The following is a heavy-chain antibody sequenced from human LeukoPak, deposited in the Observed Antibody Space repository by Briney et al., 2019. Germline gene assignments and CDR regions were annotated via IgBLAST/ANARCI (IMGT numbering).Heavy chain of an antibody. J-gene: IGHJ4*02. V-gene: IGHV3-23*01. D-gene: IGHD3-3*01. Sequence: GGSLRLSCAASGFTFSSYGMHWVRQAPGKGLEWVSVVSGSAGSTYYADSVKGRFTISRDNSKNTLYLQMNSLRAEDTAVYYCAKGITIFGGFDYWGQGTLVAVSS. CDR2: VSGSAGST. CDR1: GFTFSSYG. CDR3: AKGITIFGGFDY.